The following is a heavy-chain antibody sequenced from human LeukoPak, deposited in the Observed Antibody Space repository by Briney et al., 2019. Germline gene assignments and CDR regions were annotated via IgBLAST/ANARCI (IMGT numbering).Heavy chain of an antibody. CDR1: GFTFSSYG. D-gene: IGHD2-2*02. CDR3: AKSPGYCSSTSCYRKDYFDY. CDR2: IRYYGSNK. J-gene: IGHJ4*02. V-gene: IGHV3-30*02. Sequence: TGGSLRLSCAASGFTFSSYGMHWIRQAPVKGLELVAFIRYYGSNKYYADSVKGRFTISRGNSKDTLYLQMNSLRAEDTAVDYCAKSPGYCSSTSCYRKDYFDYWGQGTLVTVSS.